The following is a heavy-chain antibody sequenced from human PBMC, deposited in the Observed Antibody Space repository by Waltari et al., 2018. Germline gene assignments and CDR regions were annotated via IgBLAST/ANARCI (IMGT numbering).Heavy chain of an antibody. Sequence: QLQLQESGPGLVKPSETLSLTCSVSGDSVTSGSSYWGWIRQPPRKGLEWIGMMYYRGSSSSNPSLKSRVTISVDTSKNQFSLKLSSVAAADTAVYYCARAFGSGSYAWFDSWGQGTLVTVSS. CDR1: GDSVTSGSSY. D-gene: IGHD3-10*01. J-gene: IGHJ5*01. V-gene: IGHV4-39*01. CDR2: MYYRGSS. CDR3: ARAFGSGSYAWFDS.